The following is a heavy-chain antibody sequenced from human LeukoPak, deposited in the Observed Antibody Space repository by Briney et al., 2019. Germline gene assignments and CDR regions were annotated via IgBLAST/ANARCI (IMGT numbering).Heavy chain of an antibody. V-gene: IGHV4-34*01. CDR2: INHSGST. CDR1: GGSFSGYY. CDR3: ATPGEYCSSTSCQREDYFDY. J-gene: IGHJ4*02. Sequence: PSETLSLTCAVYGGSFSGYYWSWIRQPPGKGLEWIGEINHSGSTNYNPSLKSRVTISVDTSKNQFSLKLSSVTAADTAVYYCATPGEYCSSTSCQREDYFDYWGQGTLVTVSS. D-gene: IGHD2-2*01.